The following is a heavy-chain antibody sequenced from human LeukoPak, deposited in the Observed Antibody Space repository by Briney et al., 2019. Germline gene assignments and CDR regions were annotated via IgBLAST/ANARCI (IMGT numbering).Heavy chain of an antibody. CDR3: ARDLYDYVWGSSRYFDY. D-gene: IGHD3-16*02. J-gene: IGHJ4*02. Sequence: ETSETLSLTCTVSGYSISSGYYWGWIRQPAGKGLEWIGRIYTSGSTNYNPSLKSRVTISVDTSKNQFSLKLSSVTAADTAVYYCARDLYDYVWGSSRYFDYWGQGTLVTVSS. V-gene: IGHV4-61*02. CDR1: GYSISSGYY. CDR2: IYTSGST.